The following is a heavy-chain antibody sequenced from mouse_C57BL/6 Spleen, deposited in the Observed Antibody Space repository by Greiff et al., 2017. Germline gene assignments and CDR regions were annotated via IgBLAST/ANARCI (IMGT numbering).Heavy chain of an antibody. J-gene: IGHJ2*01. CDR1: GFTFSDYG. V-gene: IGHV5-17*01. CDR3: ARRVPGTGYYFDY. CDR2: ISSGSSTI. D-gene: IGHD4-1*01. Sequence: EVNLVESGGGLVKPGGSLKLSCAASGFTFSDYGMHWVRQAPEKGLEWVAYISSGSSTIYYADTVKGRFTIARDNAKNTLFLQMTSLRSEDTAMYYCARRVPGTGYYFDYWGQGTTRTVSS.